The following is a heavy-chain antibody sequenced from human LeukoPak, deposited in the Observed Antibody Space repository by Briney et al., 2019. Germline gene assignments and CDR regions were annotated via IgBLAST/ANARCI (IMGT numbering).Heavy chain of an antibody. CDR1: GGSISSYY. D-gene: IGHD5-12*01. Sequence: SETLSLTCTVSGGSISSYYWSWIRQPPGKGLEWIGYIYYSGSTNYNPSLKSRVTISVDTSKNQFSLKLTSVTAADTAVYYCARRRGAYDGTDAFDIWGQGTMVTVSS. CDR3: ARRRGAYDGTDAFDI. V-gene: IGHV4-59*08. J-gene: IGHJ3*02. CDR2: IYYSGST.